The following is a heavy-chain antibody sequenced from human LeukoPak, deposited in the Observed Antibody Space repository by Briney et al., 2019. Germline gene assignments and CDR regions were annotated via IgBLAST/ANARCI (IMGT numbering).Heavy chain of an antibody. Sequence: GASVKVSCKASGYTFTSYAMHWVRQAPGQRLEWMGWINAGNGNTKYSQKFQGRVTITRDTSASTAYMELSSLRSEDTAVYYCARDLITIFGVVSHRFDYWGQGTLVTVSS. D-gene: IGHD3-3*01. CDR2: INAGNGNT. CDR3: ARDLITIFGVVSHRFDY. V-gene: IGHV1-3*01. J-gene: IGHJ4*02. CDR1: GYTFTSYA.